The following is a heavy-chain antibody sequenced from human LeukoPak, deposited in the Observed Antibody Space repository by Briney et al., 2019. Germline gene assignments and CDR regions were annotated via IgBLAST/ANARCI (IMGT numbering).Heavy chain of an antibody. J-gene: IGHJ3*01. Sequence: PGGSLRLSCAASGFTVSSNYMSWVRQAPGKGLEWVSVLYSGGTTDYADFVKGRFTISRDISKNTLYLQMNTLRDEDTAVYYCASPGPTNPYYYDTSGSYWGVFDLWGQGTMVTVSS. CDR3: ASPGPTNPYYYDTSGSYWGVFDL. CDR1: GFTVSSNY. CDR2: LYSGGTT. D-gene: IGHD3-22*01. V-gene: IGHV3-53*01.